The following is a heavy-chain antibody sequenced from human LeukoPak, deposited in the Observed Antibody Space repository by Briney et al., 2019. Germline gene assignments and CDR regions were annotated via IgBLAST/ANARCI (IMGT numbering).Heavy chain of an antibody. V-gene: IGHV3-30*02. J-gene: IGHJ4*02. CDR2: IRYDGSNK. D-gene: IGHD6-19*01. CDR3: AKDHHSSGWYYVDY. CDR1: GFTFSSYG. Sequence: GGSLRLSCAAPGFTFSSYGMHWVRQAPGKGLEWVAFIRYDGSNKYYADSVKGRFTISRDNSKDTLYLQMNSLGAEDTAVYYCAKDHHSSGWYYVDYWGQGTLVTVSS.